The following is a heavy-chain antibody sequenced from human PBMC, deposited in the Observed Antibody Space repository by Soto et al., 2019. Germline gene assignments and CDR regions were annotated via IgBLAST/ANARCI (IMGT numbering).Heavy chain of an antibody. V-gene: IGHV3-7*01. J-gene: IGHJ4*02. CDR2: IRQDGSEK. CDR3: ARTVEWGHSYF. Sequence: EVQLVESGGGLVQPGGSLRLSCAASGLSFRSFWMSWVRQAPGKGLEWVAIIRQDGSEKYYVDSVKGRFTISRDNAKNSLYLQMNSLRVEVTALYYYARTVEWGHSYFRGQGTVVTVSS. D-gene: IGHD2-15*01. CDR1: GLSFRSFW.